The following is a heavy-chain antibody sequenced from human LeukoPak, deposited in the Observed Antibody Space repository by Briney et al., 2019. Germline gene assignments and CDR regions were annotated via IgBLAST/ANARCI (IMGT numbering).Heavy chain of an antibody. V-gene: IGHV3-74*01. D-gene: IGHD6-19*01. J-gene: IGHJ4*02. CDR3: ARDPALAVPGPELDY. CDR1: GFTFSSYW. CDR2: INSDGSST. Sequence: GGSLRLSCAASGFTFSSYWMHWVRQAPGKGLVWVSRINSDGSSTSYADSVKGRFTISRDNAKNSLYLQMNSLRAEDTATYYCARDPALAVPGPELDYWGQGTLVTVSS.